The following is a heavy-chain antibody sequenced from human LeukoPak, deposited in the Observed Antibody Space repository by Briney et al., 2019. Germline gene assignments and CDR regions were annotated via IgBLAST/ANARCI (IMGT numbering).Heavy chain of an antibody. CDR3: ARSRQLMYSWFDS. J-gene: IGHJ5*01. CDR2: IMPKFRTK. CDR1: GGTFSSYS. D-gene: IGHD2-21*01. V-gene: IGHV1-69*01. Sequence: ASVKVSCESSGGTFSSYSISWVRQARGQGCEWVGGIMPKFRTKHFAQKFQGRVTFTSHDSTATASRELSSLRSEDMAVYYCARSRQLMYSWFDSWGKGTLVIVSS.